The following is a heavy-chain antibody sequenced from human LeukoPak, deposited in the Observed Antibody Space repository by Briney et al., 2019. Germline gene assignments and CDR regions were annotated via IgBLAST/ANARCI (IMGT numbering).Heavy chain of an antibody. J-gene: IGHJ5*02. Sequence: SETLSLTCIVSGGSISSDSYYWGWIRQPSGKGLEWIASIYYSGSTNYNPSLKSRVTMSVDTSKNQFSLKLSSVTAADTAVYYCARNALNSYGPGYYNWFDPWGQGTLVTVSS. CDR2: IYYSGST. V-gene: IGHV4-39*07. CDR1: GGSISSDSYY. CDR3: ARNALNSYGPGYYNWFDP. D-gene: IGHD5-18*01.